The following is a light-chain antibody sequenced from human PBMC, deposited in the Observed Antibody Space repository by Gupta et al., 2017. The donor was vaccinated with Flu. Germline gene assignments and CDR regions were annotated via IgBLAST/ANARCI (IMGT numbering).Light chain of an antibody. Sequence: ISYTSKHSLLHGNTKNYVYWYLQKPGHSPQVLIYLGSTRASGVPDRFTGSGSGTDFTLLINTVEAEDVGIYFCMQSRQTPPTFGQGTRLEIK. CDR1: HSLLHGNTKNY. CDR2: LGS. CDR3: MQSRQTPPT. V-gene: IGKV2-28*01. J-gene: IGKJ5*01.